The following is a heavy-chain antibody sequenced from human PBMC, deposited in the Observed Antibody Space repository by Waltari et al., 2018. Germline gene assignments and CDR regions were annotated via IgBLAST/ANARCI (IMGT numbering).Heavy chain of an antibody. CDR3: ARGHSSGWYFRGWFDP. D-gene: IGHD6-19*01. J-gene: IGHJ5*02. Sequence: QVQLQESGPGLVKPSETLSLTCIVSGGSIRSHYWSWIRQPPGKGLEWIAYIHDSGTTAYNPSLKSRVTISIDTSKNQFSLKLSSVTAADTAVYYCARGHSSGWYFRGWFDPWGQGTLVTVSS. CDR2: IHDSGTT. V-gene: IGHV4-59*11. CDR1: GGSIRSHY.